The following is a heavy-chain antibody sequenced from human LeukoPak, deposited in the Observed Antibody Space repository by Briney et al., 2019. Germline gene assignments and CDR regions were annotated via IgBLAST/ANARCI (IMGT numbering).Heavy chain of an antibody. CDR1: GFTFSSYA. D-gene: IGHD1-1*01. V-gene: IGHV3-30*04. Sequence: GGSLRLSCAASGFTFSSYAMHWVRQAPGKGLEWVAVISYDGSNKYYADSVKGRFTISRDNSKNTLYLQMNSLRAEDTAVYYCAKEAGTTYYYYYYMDVWGKGTTVTVSS. J-gene: IGHJ6*03. CDR3: AKEAGTTYYYYYYMDV. CDR2: ISYDGSNK.